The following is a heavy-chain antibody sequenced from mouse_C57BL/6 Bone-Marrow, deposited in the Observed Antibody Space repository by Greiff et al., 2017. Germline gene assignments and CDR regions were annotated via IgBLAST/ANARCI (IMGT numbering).Heavy chain of an antibody. V-gene: IGHV14-4*01. Sequence: VQLQQSGAELVRPGASVKLSCTASGFNIKDDYMHWVKQRPEQGLEWIGWIDPENGDTEYASKFQGKATITADPSSNTAYLQLSSLTSEDTAVYYCTPDTTVVAPAYWGQGTLVTVSA. CDR3: TPDTTVVAPAY. J-gene: IGHJ3*01. CDR2: IDPENGDT. CDR1: GFNIKDDY. D-gene: IGHD1-1*01.